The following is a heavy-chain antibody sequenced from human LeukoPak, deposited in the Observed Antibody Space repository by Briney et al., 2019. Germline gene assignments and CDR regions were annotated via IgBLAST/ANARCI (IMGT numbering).Heavy chain of an antibody. CDR2: IYYSGST. Sequence: PSETLSLICTVSGGSISSYYWSWIRQPPGKGLEWIGYIYYSGSTNYNPSLKSRVTISVDTSKNQFSLKLSSVTAADTAVYYCARHGAAGSYYYGMDVWGQGTTVTVSS. CDR1: GGSISSYY. V-gene: IGHV4-59*08. J-gene: IGHJ6*02. D-gene: IGHD6-13*01. CDR3: ARHGAAGSYYYGMDV.